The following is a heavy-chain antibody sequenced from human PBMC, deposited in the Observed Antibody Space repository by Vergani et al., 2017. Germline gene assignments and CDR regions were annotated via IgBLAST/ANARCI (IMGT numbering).Heavy chain of an antibody. V-gene: IGHV1-8*01. D-gene: IGHD3-3*01. CDR1: GYTFTSYD. CDR3: ARDHRTGYYDFWSGYLENAFDI. CDR2: MNPNSGNT. Sequence: QVQLVQSGAEVKKPGASVKVSCKASGYTFTSYDINWVRQATGQGLEWMGWMNPNSGNTGYAQKFQGRVTMTRNTSISTAYMELRSLRSDDTAVYYCARDHRTGYYDFWSGYLENAFDIWGQGTMVTVSS. J-gene: IGHJ3*02.